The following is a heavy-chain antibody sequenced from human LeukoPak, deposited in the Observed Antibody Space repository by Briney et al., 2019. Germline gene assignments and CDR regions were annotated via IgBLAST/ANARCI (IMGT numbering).Heavy chain of an antibody. V-gene: IGHV3-23*01. CDR3: AKMPVSYSSGWANFDY. CDR2: ISGSGGST. J-gene: IGHJ4*02. D-gene: IGHD6-19*01. CDR1: GFTFSSYA. Sequence: GGSLRLSCAASGFTFSSYAMSWVRQAPGKGLEWVSGISGSGGSTYNADSVKGRFTISRDNSKNTLYLQMSSLRAEDTAVYYCAKMPVSYSSGWANFDYWGQGTLVTVSS.